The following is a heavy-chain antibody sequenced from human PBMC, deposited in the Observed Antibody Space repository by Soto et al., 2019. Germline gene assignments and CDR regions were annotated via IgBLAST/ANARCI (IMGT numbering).Heavy chain of an antibody. D-gene: IGHD3-22*01. J-gene: IGHJ3*02. Sequence: ASVKVSCKASGYTFTSYGISWVRQAPGQGLEWMGWISAYNGNTNYAQKLQGRVTMTTDTSTSTAYMELRSLRSDDTAVYYCARERYYDSSGHPIAFDIWGQGTMVTVSS. V-gene: IGHV1-18*01. CDR1: GYTFTSYG. CDR3: ARERYYDSSGHPIAFDI. CDR2: ISAYNGNT.